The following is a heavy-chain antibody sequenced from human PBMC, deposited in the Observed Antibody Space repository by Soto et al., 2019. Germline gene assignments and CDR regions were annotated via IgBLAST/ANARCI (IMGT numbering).Heavy chain of an antibody. D-gene: IGHD1-1*01. Sequence: PSYTLSLTCTVSGASISGFYWSWIRKSAGKGLEWIGRIYATGTTDYNPSLKSRVMMSVDTSKKQFSLKLRSVTAADTAVYYCVRDGTKTLRDWFDPWGQGISVTGSS. CDR2: IYATGTT. V-gene: IGHV4-4*07. CDR3: VRDGTKTLRDWFDP. CDR1: GASISGFY. J-gene: IGHJ5*02.